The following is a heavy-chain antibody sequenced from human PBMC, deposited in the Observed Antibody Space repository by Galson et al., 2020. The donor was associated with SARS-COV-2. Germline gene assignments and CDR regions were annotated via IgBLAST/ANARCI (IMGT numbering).Heavy chain of an antibody. V-gene: IGHV4-61*01. D-gene: IGHD2-2*01. J-gene: IGHJ5*02. CDR3: ASYGGVYCSSTSCYYRDNWFDP. CDR1: GGSVSSGSYY. Sequence: SETLSLTCTVSGGSVSSGSYYWSWIRQPPGKGLEWIGYIYYSGSTNYNPSLKSRVTISVDTSKNQFSLKLSSVTAADTAVYYCASYGGVYCSSTSCYYRDNWFDPWGQGTRVTVCS. CDR2: IYYSGST.